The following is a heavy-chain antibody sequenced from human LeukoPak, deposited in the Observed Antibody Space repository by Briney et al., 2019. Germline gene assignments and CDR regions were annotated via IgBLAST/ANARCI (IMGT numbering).Heavy chain of an antibody. D-gene: IGHD4-17*01. CDR3: ARDDSGDYELVFDY. V-gene: IGHV1-69*06. CDR2: IIPIFGTA. Sequence: GASVKVSCKASGGTFSSYAISWVRQAPGQGLEWMGGIIPIFGTANYAQKFQGRVTITADKSTSTAYMELSSLRSEDTAVYYCARDDSGDYELVFDYWGQGTLVTVSS. J-gene: IGHJ4*02. CDR1: GGTFSSYA.